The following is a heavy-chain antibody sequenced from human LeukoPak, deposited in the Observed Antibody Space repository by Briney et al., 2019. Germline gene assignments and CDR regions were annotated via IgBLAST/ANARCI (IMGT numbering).Heavy chain of an antibody. CDR1: GFPFSSSW. V-gene: IGHV3-7*04. J-gene: IGHJ4*02. CDR3: ARGLGDFDY. Sequence: GGSLRLSCAASGFPFSSSWMSWVRQAPGKGLEWVANIKQDGSEKYYVDSVKGRFTISRDNTKKSLYLQMNSLRAEDTAVYYCARGLGDFDYWGQGTLVTVSS. D-gene: IGHD1-26*01. CDR2: IKQDGSEK.